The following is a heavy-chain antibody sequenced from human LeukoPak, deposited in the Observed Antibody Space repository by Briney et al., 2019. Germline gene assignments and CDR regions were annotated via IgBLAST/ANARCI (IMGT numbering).Heavy chain of an antibody. CDR3: ARQEWLAYRFDY. D-gene: IGHD6-19*01. Sequence: PSETLFLTCTVSGGSISSSSYYWGWIRQPPGKGLEWIGSIYYSGSTYYNPSLKSRVTISVDTSKNQFSLKLSSVTAADTAVYYCARQEWLAYRFDYWGQGTLVTVPS. CDR1: GGSISSSSYY. J-gene: IGHJ4*02. CDR2: IYYSGST. V-gene: IGHV4-39*01.